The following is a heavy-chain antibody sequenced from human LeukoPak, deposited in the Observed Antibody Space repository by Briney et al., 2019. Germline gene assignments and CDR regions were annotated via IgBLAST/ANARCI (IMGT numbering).Heavy chain of an antibody. D-gene: IGHD6-6*01. CDR1: GGTFSSYA. CDR3: ARASSPHYYYYMDV. Sequence: SVKVSCKASGGTFSSYAISWVRQAPGQGLEWMGRIIPILGIANYAQKFQGRVTITADKSTSTAYTELSSLRSEDTAVYYCARASSPHYYYYMDVWGKGTTVTVSS. CDR2: IIPILGIA. J-gene: IGHJ6*03. V-gene: IGHV1-69*04.